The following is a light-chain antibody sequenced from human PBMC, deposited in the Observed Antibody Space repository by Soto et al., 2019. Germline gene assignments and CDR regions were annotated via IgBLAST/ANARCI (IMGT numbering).Light chain of an antibody. CDR3: QHYNSYSEA. Sequence: DIQMTQSPPSVSASVGDRVTITCRASQYISDWLAWYQQKPGQAPNLLIYEASILQRGVPSRLSGGGSGTEFTLTISSLQPDDFATYYCQHYNSYSEAFGQGTKVDIK. J-gene: IGKJ1*01. CDR2: EAS. V-gene: IGKV1-5*01. CDR1: QYISDW.